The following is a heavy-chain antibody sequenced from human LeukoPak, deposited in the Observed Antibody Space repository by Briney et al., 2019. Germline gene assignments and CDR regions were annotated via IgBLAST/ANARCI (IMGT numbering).Heavy chain of an antibody. CDR2: IFYSGNT. CDR3: ARGRSNAFDV. V-gene: IGHV4-30-4*01. Sequence: RASETLSLTCTVSGGSISIDYYWGWIRQTPGKGPGLEWIGYIFYSGNTNYNASLRSRATISVDTSKNEFSLQLISVTAADTAIYFCARGRSNAFDVWGPGTVVTVSS. D-gene: IGHD5/OR15-5a*01. CDR1: GGSISIDYY. J-gene: IGHJ3*01.